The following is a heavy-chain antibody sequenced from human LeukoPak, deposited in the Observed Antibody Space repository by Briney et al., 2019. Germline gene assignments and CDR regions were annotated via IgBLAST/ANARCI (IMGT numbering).Heavy chain of an antibody. CDR3: AKDLTTVTTQGDY. D-gene: IGHD4-17*01. CDR1: GFTFSSYG. V-gene: IGHV3-30*02. Sequence: GGSLRLSCAASGFTFSSYGMHWVRQAPGKGLEWVAFIWYDSSDKYNADSVKGRFTISRDNSKNTLYLQMNSLRAEDTAVYYCAKDLTTVTTQGDYWGQGTLVTVSS. CDR2: IWYDSSDK. J-gene: IGHJ4*02.